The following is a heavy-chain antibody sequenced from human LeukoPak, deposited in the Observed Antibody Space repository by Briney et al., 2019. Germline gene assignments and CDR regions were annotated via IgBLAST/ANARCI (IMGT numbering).Heavy chain of an antibody. Sequence: GASVKVSCKASGYTFTSYAMHWVRQAPGQRLEWMGWINAGSGNTKYSQKSQGRVTITRDTSARTAYMELSSLRSEDTAVYYCARNGVASGWPDYFDYWGQGTLVTVSS. CDR3: ARNGVASGWPDYFDY. CDR2: INAGSGNT. J-gene: IGHJ4*02. D-gene: IGHD6-19*01. V-gene: IGHV1-3*01. CDR1: GYTFTSYA.